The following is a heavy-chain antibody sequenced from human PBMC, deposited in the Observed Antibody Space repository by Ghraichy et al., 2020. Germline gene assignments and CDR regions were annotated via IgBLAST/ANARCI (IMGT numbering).Heavy chain of an antibody. CDR1: GFSLSTSGVG. CDR3: AHFHSFGAFDF. CDR2: IYWNDGR. J-gene: IGHJ3*01. D-gene: IGHD2/OR15-2a*01. Sequence: SGPTLVKPTQTLTLTCTFSGFSLSTSGVGVGWIRQPPGKALEWLALIYWNDGRHYSPSLKSRLTITKDTSKNQVVLTMTSMDPVDTATYYCAHFHSFGAFDFWGQGTMVTVSS. V-gene: IGHV2-5*01.